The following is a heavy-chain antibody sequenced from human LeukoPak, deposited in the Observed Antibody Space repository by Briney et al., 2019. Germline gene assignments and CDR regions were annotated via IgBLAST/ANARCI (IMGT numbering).Heavy chain of an antibody. J-gene: IGHJ4*02. CDR3: AYSGSYYNPPFQY. CDR1: GYFVPHHW. D-gene: IGHD3-10*01. V-gene: IGHV5-51*01. Sequence: GGALKISFKGSGYFVPHHWIGWVRPMPGKGLEWMAIIHTGNSDSKYSPSFQGQVTMSVDKSISTAYLQWSSLKASDTAMYYCAYSGSYYNPPFQYWGQGTLVTVSS. CDR2: IHTGNSDS.